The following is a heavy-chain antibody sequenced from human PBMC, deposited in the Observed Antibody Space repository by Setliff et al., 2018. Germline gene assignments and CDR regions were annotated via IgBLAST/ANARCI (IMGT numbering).Heavy chain of an antibody. J-gene: IGHJ6*03. D-gene: IGHD3-22*01. CDR3: ARLALTGYDSSGYYYALDYYYYMDV. V-gene: IGHV3-21*01. CDR1: GFSFSSYI. CDR2: ISRSSNYI. Sequence: GSLRLSCAASGFSFSSYIINWVRQAPGKGLEWVSSISRSSNYISYADSVKGRFTISRDNAKNSLYLQMNSLRAEDTALYYCARLALTGYDSSGYYYALDYYYYMDVWGKGTTVTVSS.